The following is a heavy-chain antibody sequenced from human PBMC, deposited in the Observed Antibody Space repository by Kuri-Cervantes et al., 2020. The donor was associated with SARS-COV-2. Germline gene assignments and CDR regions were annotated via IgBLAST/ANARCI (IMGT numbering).Heavy chain of an antibody. V-gene: IGHV5-51*01. CDR2: IYPGDSDT. J-gene: IGHJ3*02. CDR3: ASPRIVGATTLFAFDI. CDR1: GYSFTSYW. D-gene: IGHD1-26*01. Sequence: GGSLRLSCKGSGYSFTSYWIGWVRQMPGKGLEWMGIIYPGDSDTRYSPSFQGQVTISADKSISTAYLQWSSLKASDTAMYYCASPRIVGATTLFAFDIWGQGTMVTVS.